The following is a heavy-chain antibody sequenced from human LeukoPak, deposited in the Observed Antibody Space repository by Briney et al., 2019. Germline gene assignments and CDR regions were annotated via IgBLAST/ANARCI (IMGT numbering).Heavy chain of an antibody. Sequence: SETLSLTCTVPGGSISSYYWSWIRQPPGKGLEWIGYIYYSGSTNYNPSLKSRVTISVDTSKNQFSLKLSSVTAADTAVYYCARDRTVRGLFDYWGQGTLVTVSS. D-gene: IGHD3-10*01. CDR3: ARDRTVRGLFDY. J-gene: IGHJ4*02. CDR1: GGSISSYY. V-gene: IGHV4-59*01. CDR2: IYYSGST.